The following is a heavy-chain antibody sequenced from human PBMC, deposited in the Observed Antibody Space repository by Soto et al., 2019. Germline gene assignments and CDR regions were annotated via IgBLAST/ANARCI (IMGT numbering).Heavy chain of an antibody. V-gene: IGHV4-31*03. J-gene: IGHJ5*02. CDR2: IYYSGNT. CDR3: ARSVFP. Sequence: QVQLQESGPGLLEPSQTLALSYTVSGGSISSGGYYWSWIRQHPGKGLEWIGYIYYSGNTYYNPSLKSRVTISVDTSKNQFSLKMTSVTATDTAVYYCARSVFPWGQGTLVTVSS. CDR1: GGSISSGGYY.